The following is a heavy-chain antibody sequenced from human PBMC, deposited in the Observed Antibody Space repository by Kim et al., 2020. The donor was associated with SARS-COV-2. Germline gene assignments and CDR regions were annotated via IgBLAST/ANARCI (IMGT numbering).Heavy chain of an antibody. CDR3: AKDKGVTSFDY. D-gene: IGHD3-16*01. V-gene: IGHV3-30*02. Sequence: YYADSVKGRFTISRDDSKHTLYLQMNSLRVEDTAVYYCAKDKGVTSFDYWGQGTLVTVSS. J-gene: IGHJ4*02.